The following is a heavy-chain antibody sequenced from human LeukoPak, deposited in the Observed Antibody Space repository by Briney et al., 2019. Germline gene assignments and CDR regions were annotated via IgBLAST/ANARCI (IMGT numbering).Heavy chain of an antibody. Sequence: SETLSLTCTVSCGSISSYYWSWIRQPPGKGLEWIGYIYYSGSTNYNPSLKSRVTISVDTSKNQFSLKRSSVTAADTAVYYCASGDGFGEYWGQGTLVTVSS. J-gene: IGHJ4*02. CDR1: CGSISSYY. CDR3: ASGDGFGEY. V-gene: IGHV4-59*01. D-gene: IGHD3-10*01. CDR2: IYYSGST.